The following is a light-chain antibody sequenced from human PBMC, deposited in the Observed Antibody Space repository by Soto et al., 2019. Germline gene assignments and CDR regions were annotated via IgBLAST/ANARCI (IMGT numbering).Light chain of an antibody. Sequence: QSALTQPRSVSGSPGQSVTISCTGTSSDVGGYNYVSWYQQHPGKAPKLMIYDVSKRPSGVPDRFSGSKSGNTASLTISGLQAEDEADYYCCSYEGTYYVFGNGTKLTV. CDR1: SSDVGGYNY. J-gene: IGLJ1*01. CDR2: DVS. CDR3: CSYEGTYYV. V-gene: IGLV2-11*01.